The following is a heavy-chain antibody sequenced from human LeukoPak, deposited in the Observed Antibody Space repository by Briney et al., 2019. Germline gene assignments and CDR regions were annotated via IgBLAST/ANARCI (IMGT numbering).Heavy chain of an antibody. J-gene: IGHJ4*02. CDR2: LFPGNSDT. CDR1: GYSLTSYS. V-gene: IGHV5-51*01. D-gene: IGHD6-13*01. CDR3: ARGEAYASSWHGD. Sequence: GESLKIPCTGSGYSLTSYSIAWARQMPGKGLEYMVILFPGNSDTRYNPSSQGQVTIAADTSISTAYLQWSSLKASDTAMYYCARGEAYASSWHGDWGQGTLVTVSS.